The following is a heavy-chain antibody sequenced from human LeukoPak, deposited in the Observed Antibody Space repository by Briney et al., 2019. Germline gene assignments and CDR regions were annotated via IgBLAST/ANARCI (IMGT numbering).Heavy chain of an antibody. Sequence: PGGSLRLSCAASGFTFSSYWMSWVRQAPGKGLEWVANIKQDGSEKYYVDSVKGRFTIPRDNAKNSLYLQMNSLRAEDTAVYYCARDCSSTSCYQAFDYWGQGTLVTVSS. CDR1: GFTFSSYW. D-gene: IGHD2-2*01. J-gene: IGHJ4*02. CDR3: ARDCSSTSCYQAFDY. V-gene: IGHV3-7*01. CDR2: IKQDGSEK.